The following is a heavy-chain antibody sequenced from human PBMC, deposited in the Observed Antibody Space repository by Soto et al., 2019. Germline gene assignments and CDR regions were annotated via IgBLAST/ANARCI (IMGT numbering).Heavy chain of an antibody. CDR1: VFTFSNYG. CDR2: ISSSGGTT. CDR3: ATKAFSSGHHDAVDI. Sequence: LRLSCAASVFTFSNYGMNWVRQAPGKGLEWVSTISSSGGTTYYADSVKGRFTISRDNSKNTLFLQMNSLRADDTAVYYCATKAFSSGHHDAVDIWGQGKMVTVSS. V-gene: IGHV3-23*01. D-gene: IGHD3-3*01. J-gene: IGHJ3*02.